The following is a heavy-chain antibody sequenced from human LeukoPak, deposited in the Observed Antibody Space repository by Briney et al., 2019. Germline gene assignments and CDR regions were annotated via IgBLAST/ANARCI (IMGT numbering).Heavy chain of an antibody. V-gene: IGHV7-4-1*02. CDR2: FNTNTGNP. CDR3: AINYYDSSAPLERFDP. CDR1: GYTFTSYA. J-gene: IGHJ5*02. Sequence: ASVKASCKASGYTFTSYAMNWVRQAPGQGLEWMGWFNTNTGNPTYAQGFTGRFVFSLDTSVSTAYLQISSLKAEDTAVYYCAINYYDSSAPLERFDPWGQGTLVTVSS. D-gene: IGHD3-22*01.